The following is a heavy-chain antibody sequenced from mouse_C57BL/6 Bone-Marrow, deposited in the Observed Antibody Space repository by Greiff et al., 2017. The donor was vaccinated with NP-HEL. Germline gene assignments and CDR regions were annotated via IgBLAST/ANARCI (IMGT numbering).Heavy chain of an antibody. J-gene: IGHJ2*01. Sequence: VQLQQSGAELVRPGTSVKMSCKASGYTFTNYWIGWAKQRPGHGLEWIGDIYPGGGYTNYNEKFKVKATLTADKSSSTAYMQFSSLTSEDSAIYYCARSILLRFDYWGQGTTLTVSS. CDR3: ARSILLRFDY. CDR2: IYPGGGYT. CDR1: GYTFTNYW. D-gene: IGHD1-1*01. V-gene: IGHV1-63*01.